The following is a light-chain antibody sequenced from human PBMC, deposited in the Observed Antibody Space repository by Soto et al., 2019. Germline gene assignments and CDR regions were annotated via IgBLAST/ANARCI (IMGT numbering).Light chain of an antibody. CDR3: QQSDSLPIT. V-gene: IGKV1-33*01. CDR1: QDISNY. J-gene: IGKJ5*01. Sequence: DIQMTQSPSSLSASVGDRVTITCRASQDISNYLNWYQQRPGKAPKLLIYDASNFERGVPSRFSGTRSGTHFTFAITSLQPEDVATYYCQQSDSLPITFGQGTLLEI. CDR2: DAS.